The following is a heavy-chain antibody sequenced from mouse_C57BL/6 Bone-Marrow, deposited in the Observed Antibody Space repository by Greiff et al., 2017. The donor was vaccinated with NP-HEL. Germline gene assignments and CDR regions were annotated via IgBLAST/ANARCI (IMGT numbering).Heavy chain of an antibody. D-gene: IGHD1-1*01. CDR3: ARNYYGSSYFYYAMDY. J-gene: IGHJ4*01. V-gene: IGHV2-2*01. Sequence: VQLKESGPGLVQPSQSLSITCTVSGFSLTSYGVHWVRQSPGKGLEWLGVIWSGGSTDYNAAFISRLSISKDNSKSQVFFKMNSLQADDTAIYYCARNYYGSSYFYYAMDYWGQGTSVTVSS. CDR1: GFSLTSYG. CDR2: IWSGGST.